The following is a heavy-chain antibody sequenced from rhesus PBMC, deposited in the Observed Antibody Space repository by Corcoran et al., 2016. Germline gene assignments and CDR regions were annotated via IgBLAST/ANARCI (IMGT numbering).Heavy chain of an antibody. CDR3: ARLNTVTIDY. Sequence: QVKLVQSGAEVKKPGSSVKVSCKASGYTFTDYPIHWVRQAPRQGLEWVGWINPYNGNTKYAQKFQGRVTMTRDTSTSTAYMELSSLRSEDTAVYYCARLNTVTIDYWGQGVLVTVSS. CDR2: INPYNGNT. D-gene: IGHD4-23*01. J-gene: IGHJ4*01. CDR1: GYTFTDYP. V-gene: IGHV1S2*01.